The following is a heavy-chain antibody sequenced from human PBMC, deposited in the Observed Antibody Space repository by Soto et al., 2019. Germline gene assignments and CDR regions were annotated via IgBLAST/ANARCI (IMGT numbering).Heavy chain of an antibody. D-gene: IGHD6-13*01. CDR2: ISGTGSRT. Sequence: EVQLLESGGTLVQPGGSLRLSCAASGFTFSSYGMSWVHQAPGKGLEWVSSISGTGSRTYYADSVQGRFTFSRDNSKNTLYLQMISLRAEDTAVYYCAEASLAASVYFYFDYWGQGTLVTVSS. V-gene: IGHV3-23*01. CDR3: AEASLAASVYFYFDY. CDR1: GFTFSSYG. J-gene: IGHJ4*02.